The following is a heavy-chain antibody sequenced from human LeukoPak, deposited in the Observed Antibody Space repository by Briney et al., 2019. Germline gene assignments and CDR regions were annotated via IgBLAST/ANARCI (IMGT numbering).Heavy chain of an antibody. CDR2: ISPNSGGT. D-gene: IGHD5-12*01. CDR3: ARETWPLDY. J-gene: IGHJ4*02. CDR1: GYIFTGYY. V-gene: IGHV1-2*02. Sequence: GASVKVSCKGSGYIFTGYYMHWVRQAPGQGLEWMGWISPNSGGTNYAQKFQGRVTMTRDMSTSTVYMELSSLRSEDTAVYYCARETWPLDYWGQGTLVTVSS.